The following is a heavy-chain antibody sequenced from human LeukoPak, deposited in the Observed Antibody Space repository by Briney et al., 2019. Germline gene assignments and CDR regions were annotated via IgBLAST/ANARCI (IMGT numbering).Heavy chain of an antibody. CDR3: ARLDWGSSWNLPGYYFDY. V-gene: IGHV4-59*08. CDR2: IYYSGST. J-gene: IGHJ4*02. CDR1: GGSISSYY. Sequence: SETLSLTCTVSGGSISSYYWSWIRQPPGKGLEWIGYIYYSGSTNYNPSLKSRVTISVDTSKNQFSLKLSSVTAADTAVYYCARLDWGSSWNLPGYYFDYWGQGTLVTASS. D-gene: IGHD6-13*01.